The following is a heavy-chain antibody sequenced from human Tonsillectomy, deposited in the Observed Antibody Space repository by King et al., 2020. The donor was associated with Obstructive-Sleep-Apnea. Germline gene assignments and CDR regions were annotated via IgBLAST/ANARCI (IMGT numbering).Heavy chain of an antibody. D-gene: IGHD6-19*01. J-gene: IGHJ4*02. Sequence: EVQLVESGGGLVQPGWSLRLSCAASGFTFDDYAMHWVRQAPGKGLEVVSGISWNSDNIGYADSVKGRFTISRDNAKNSLYLQMNSLRAEDTALYYCAKDDAVVPLYYFDYWGKGTLVTVSS. CDR1: GFTFDDYA. CDR3: AKDDAVVPLYYFDY. CDR2: ISWNSDNI. V-gene: IGHV3-9*01.